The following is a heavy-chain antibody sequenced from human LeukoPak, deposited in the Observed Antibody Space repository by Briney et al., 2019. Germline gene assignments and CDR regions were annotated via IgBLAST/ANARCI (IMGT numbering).Heavy chain of an antibody. J-gene: IGHJ4*02. CDR2: ISYDGSHK. V-gene: IGHV3-30*18. D-gene: IGHD5-12*01. CDR3: AKDGPGYSTYDLDY. CDR1: GITFSNYG. Sequence: QPGRSLRLSCAASGITFSNYGMHWVRQAPGKGLEWVAVISYDGSHKYYADSVKGRFTISRDTSKNTLYLQMNSLRAEDTAVYYCAKDGPGYSTYDLDYWGQGTLVIVPS.